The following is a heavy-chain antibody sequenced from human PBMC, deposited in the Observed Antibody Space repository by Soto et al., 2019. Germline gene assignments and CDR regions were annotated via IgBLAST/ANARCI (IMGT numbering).Heavy chain of an antibody. CDR2: IHGDDEK. D-gene: IGHD3-3*01. Sequence: SGPTLVNPTQTLTLTCTVSGLSLSNGELGVAWIRQPPGKALEWLALIHGDDEKRYSPSLKTRLTITKDPSKSQVFLTLTVFDFVETVRYFYTLMEGYLILVSDSPDHWGQGTLVTVSS. V-gene: IGHV2-5*02. CDR3: TLMEGYLILVSDSPDH. J-gene: IGHJ4*02. CDR1: GLSLSNGELG.